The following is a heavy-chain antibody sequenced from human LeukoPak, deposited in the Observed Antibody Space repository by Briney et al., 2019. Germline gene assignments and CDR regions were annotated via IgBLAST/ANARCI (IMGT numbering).Heavy chain of an antibody. CDR3: ARQDDSSGYSLDY. CDR1: GGSISSGDYY. CDR2: IYYSGST. V-gene: IGHV4-30-4*01. J-gene: IGHJ4*02. Sequence: SETLSLTCTVSGGSISSGDYYWSWIRQPPGKGLEWIGYIYYSGSTYYNPSLKSRVTMSVDTSKNQFSLKLSSVTAADTAVYYCARQDDSSGYSLDYWGQGTLVTVSS. D-gene: IGHD3-22*01.